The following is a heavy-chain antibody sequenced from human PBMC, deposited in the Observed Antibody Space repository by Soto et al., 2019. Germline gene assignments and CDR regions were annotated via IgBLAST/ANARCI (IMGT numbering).Heavy chain of an antibody. CDR1: GFTFNSYG. Sequence: QMQLVESGGGVVQPGRSLRLSCVASGFTFNSYGMHWVRQAPGKGLEWVALISFDGSDKFYLDSVKGRFTLSRDNSKNTMFLQMNNLRSEDTALYYCAKDRTTGTQGLFYGLDVWGQGTTVTVSS. V-gene: IGHV3-30*18. D-gene: IGHD4-4*01. J-gene: IGHJ6*01. CDR3: AKDRTTGTQGLFYGLDV. CDR2: ISFDGSDK.